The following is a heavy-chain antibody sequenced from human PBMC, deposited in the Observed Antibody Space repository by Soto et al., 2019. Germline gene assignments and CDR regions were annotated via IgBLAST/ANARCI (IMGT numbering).Heavy chain of an antibody. Sequence: PSPTLSLTCVISGDSVSGDSAAWNWVRLSPSRDLEWLARTYYRSRWYNDYAVSVRSRITVNADTSKNQFSLQLTSVTPEDTAIYFCAGTTSHHWLYMDVWGRGTTVTVSS. CDR2: TYYRSRWYN. J-gene: IGHJ6*03. CDR1: GDSVSGDSAA. D-gene: IGHD1-1*01. V-gene: IGHV6-1*01. CDR3: AGTTSHHWLYMDV.